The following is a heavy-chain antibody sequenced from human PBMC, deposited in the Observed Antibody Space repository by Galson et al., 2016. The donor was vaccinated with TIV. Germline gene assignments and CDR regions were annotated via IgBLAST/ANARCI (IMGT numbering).Heavy chain of an antibody. J-gene: IGHJ6*03. V-gene: IGHV3-30*03. Sequence: SLRLSCAASGFTFSSYGLHWVRQAPGKGLERVAFISYDGSDKNYAEALKGRFTISRDKSKNTLYLQMNSLRAEDTALYYCARVDKSYHMDVWGKGTTVTVSS. CDR2: ISYDGSDK. CDR1: GFTFSSYG. CDR3: ARVDKSYHMDV. D-gene: IGHD3-16*02.